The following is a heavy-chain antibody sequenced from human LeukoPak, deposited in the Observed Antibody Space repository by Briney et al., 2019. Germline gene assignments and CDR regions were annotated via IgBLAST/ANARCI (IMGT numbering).Heavy chain of an antibody. CDR3: ARDYDYLWGSYRANHNYFDY. CDR1: GYTFTSYA. V-gene: IGHV1-3*01. D-gene: IGHD3-16*02. J-gene: IGHJ4*02. CDR2: INAGNGNT. Sequence: GASVKVSCKASGYTFTSYAMHWVRQAAGQRLEWMGWINAGNGNTKYSQKFQGRVTITRDTSASTAYMELSSLTSEDTAVYYCARDYDYLWGSYRANHNYFDYWGQGTLVTVSS.